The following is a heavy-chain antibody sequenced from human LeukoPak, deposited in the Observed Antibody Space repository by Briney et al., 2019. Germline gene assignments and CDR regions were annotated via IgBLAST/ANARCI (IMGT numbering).Heavy chain of an antibody. D-gene: IGHD2-15*01. J-gene: IGHJ5*02. CDR1: GYTLTELS. Sequence: GASVKVSCKVSGYTLTELSMHWVRQAPGKGLEWMGGLDPEDGETIYAQKFQGRVTMTEDTSTDTAYMELSSLRSEDTAVYYCATVGTRYCSGGSCYTANWFDPWGQGTLVTVSS. V-gene: IGHV1-24*01. CDR3: ATVGTRYCSGGSCYTANWFDP. CDR2: LDPEDGET.